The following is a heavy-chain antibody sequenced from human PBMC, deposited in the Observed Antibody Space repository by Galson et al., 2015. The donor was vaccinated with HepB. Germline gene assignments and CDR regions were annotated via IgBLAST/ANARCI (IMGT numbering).Heavy chain of an antibody. J-gene: IGHJ4*02. V-gene: IGHV3-23*01. Sequence: SLRLSCAASGFTFSSYAMSWVRQAPGKGLEWVSAISGSGGSTYYADSVKGRFTISRDNSKNTLYLQMNSLRAEDTAVYYCAKVGYCSSTSCYRGSFDSWGQGTLVTVSS. CDR1: GFTFSSYA. CDR3: AKVGYCSSTSCYRGSFDS. CDR2: ISGSGGST. D-gene: IGHD2-2*02.